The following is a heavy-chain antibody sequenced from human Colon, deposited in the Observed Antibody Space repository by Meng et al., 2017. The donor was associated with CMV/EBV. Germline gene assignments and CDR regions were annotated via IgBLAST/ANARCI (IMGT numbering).Heavy chain of an antibody. CDR3: VRGGGWSS. V-gene: IGHV3-48*03. J-gene: IGHJ5*02. Sequence: GESLKISCAASGFIFSRYEMNWVRQAPGKGLEWVSYISSSGNTIYYADSVKGRFTISRDNAKNSLYLQMNSLRVEDTAVYYCVRGGGWSSWGQGTLVTVSS. CDR1: GFIFSRYE. D-gene: IGHD6-19*01. CDR2: ISSSGNTI.